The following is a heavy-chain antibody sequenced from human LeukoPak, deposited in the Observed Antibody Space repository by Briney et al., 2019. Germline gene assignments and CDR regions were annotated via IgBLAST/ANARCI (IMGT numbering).Heavy chain of an antibody. J-gene: IGHJ3*02. V-gene: IGHV3-66*01. D-gene: IGHD1-26*01. CDR2: IYSGGGT. CDR3: ARDSEYSGSFSI. Sequence: GGSLRLSCAASGFTVSDNYMSWVRQAPGKGLEWVSVIYSGGGTYYANSVKGRFTISRDNSKNTLYLQMNSLRAEDTAVYYCARDSEYSGSFSIWGQGTMVTVSS. CDR1: GFTVSDNY.